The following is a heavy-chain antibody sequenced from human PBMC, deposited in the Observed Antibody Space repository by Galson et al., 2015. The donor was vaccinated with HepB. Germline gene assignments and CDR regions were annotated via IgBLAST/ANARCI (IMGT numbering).Heavy chain of an antibody. D-gene: IGHD1-26*01. CDR2: MNPYSGST. Sequence: SVKVSCKASGYTFASYDINWVRQASGQGLEWMGWMNPYSGSTGYAQKFQGRVTMTRNTSIRTAYMELSSLRSEDTAVYYCARGLGGATENWFDPWGQGTLVIVSS. CDR3: ARGLGGATENWFDP. J-gene: IGHJ5*02. V-gene: IGHV1-8*01. CDR1: GYTFASYD.